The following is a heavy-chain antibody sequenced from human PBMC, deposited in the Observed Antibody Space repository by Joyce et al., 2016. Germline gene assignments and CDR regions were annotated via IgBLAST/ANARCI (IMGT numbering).Heavy chain of an antibody. V-gene: IGHV3-33*01. D-gene: IGHD3-9*01. CDR2: IWFDGSRK. J-gene: IGHJ6*02. CDR1: GFTFSTYG. CDR3: ARDSSFDSVYGMDV. Sequence: QVQLVESGGGVVQPGRSLRLSCAASGFTFSTYGMHWVRQAPGKGLEWVAVIWFDGSRKEYEDCVKGRFTISRDNSENNLYLQMNSLRADDTAVYYCARDSSFDSVYGMDVWGRGTTVTVSS.